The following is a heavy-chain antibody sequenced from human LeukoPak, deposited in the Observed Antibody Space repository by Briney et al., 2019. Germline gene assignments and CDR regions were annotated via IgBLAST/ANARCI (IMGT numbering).Heavy chain of an antibody. J-gene: IGHJ4*02. CDR1: GFTFSSCA. D-gene: IGHD3-16*02. CDR2: ISGSGGST. V-gene: IGHV3-23*01. CDR3: AKANPGYDYVWGSYRLDY. Sequence: GGSLRLSCAASGFTFSSCAMSWVRQAPGKGLEWVSAISGSGGSTYYADSVKGRFTISRDNSKNTLYLQMNSLRAEDTAVYYCAKANPGYDYVWGSYRLDYWGQGTLVTVSS.